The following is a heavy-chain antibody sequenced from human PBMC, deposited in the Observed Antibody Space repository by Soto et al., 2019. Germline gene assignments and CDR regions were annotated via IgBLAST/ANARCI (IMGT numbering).Heavy chain of an antibody. J-gene: IGHJ6*02. V-gene: IGHV1-69*01. D-gene: IGHD6-6*01. CDR1: GGTFSSYA. CDR3: ARESSSHNYYYSGMDV. CDR2: IIPLLNTP. Sequence: QVQLVQSGAEVKKPGSSVKVSCRASGGTFSSYAVSWVRQAPGQGLEWMGVIIPLLNTPKYVQKFQGRVTITADASATTAYMELSSLRSEDTAVYYCARESSSHNYYYSGMDVWGQGTTVTVSS.